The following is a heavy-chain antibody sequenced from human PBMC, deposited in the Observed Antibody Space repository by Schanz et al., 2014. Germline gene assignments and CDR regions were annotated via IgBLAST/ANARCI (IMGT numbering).Heavy chain of an antibody. CDR3: ARDGGRDGYNLAFDV. CDR2: MYINSGST. V-gene: IGHV3-23*04. CDR1: GFTLSSYA. J-gene: IGHJ3*01. Sequence: EVQLVESGGGLIQPGGSLRLSCAASGFTLSSYALSWVRQSPGKGLEWISSMYINSGSTQYADSVKGRFIISRDSSKNTLFLQMNSLRAEDTAVYFCARDGGRDGYNLAFDVWGQGTLVTVSS. D-gene: IGHD5-12*01.